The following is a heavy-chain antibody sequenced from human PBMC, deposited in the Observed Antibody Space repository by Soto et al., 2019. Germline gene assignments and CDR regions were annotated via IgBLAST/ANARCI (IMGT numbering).Heavy chain of an antibody. CDR1: GGSINYNSYY. V-gene: IGHV4-39*02. J-gene: IGHJ5*02. CDR3: ARLVVVAPVANA. D-gene: IGHD2-2*01. Sequence: SETLSLTCSVSGGSINYNSYYWGWIRQPPGKGLEWVGGIFYTGTTYYSPSLKDRVTISVDTSKNSFSLNLTSVTAADMAVYFCARLVVVAPVANAWGQGTLVTVSS. CDR2: IFYTGTT.